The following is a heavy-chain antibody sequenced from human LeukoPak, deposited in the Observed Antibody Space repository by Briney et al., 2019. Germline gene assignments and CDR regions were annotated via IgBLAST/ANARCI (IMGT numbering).Heavy chain of an antibody. V-gene: IGHV4-59*01. J-gene: IGHJ6*02. D-gene: IGHD1-26*01. Sequence: SGTLSLTCSVSDGSINSYYWNWIRRPPGKGLEWIGYIYYNGNTNYSPSLKNRVTMSVDTSKNLFSLKVSSVTAADTAVYYCARGRSNYYGMDVWGQGTTVTVSS. CDR3: ARGRSNYYGMDV. CDR2: IYYNGNT. CDR1: DGSINSYY.